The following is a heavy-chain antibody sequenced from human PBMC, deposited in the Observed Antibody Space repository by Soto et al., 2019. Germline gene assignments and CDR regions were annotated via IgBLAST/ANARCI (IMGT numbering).Heavy chain of an antibody. J-gene: IGHJ6*02. CDR2: IYYSGST. V-gene: IGHV4-59*01. D-gene: IGHD3-10*01. CDR1: GGSISSYY. CDR3: VRSGGFGELLYYCYGWGV. Sequence: SETLSLTCTVSGGSISSYYGSWIRQPPGKALEWIGYIYYSGSTNYNPSLKSRVTISVDTSKNQFSLKLCSVTAADTAVYYCVRSGGFGELLYYCYGWGVWGQGTTGTVSS.